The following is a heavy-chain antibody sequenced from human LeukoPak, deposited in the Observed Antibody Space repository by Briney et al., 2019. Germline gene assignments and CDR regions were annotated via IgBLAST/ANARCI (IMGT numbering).Heavy chain of an antibody. CDR1: GGSISIYY. J-gene: IGHJ6*03. V-gene: IGHV4-4*07. Sequence: SETLSLTCTVSGGSISIYYWNWIRQPAGKGLEWIGRFFTSGITNYDPSLKSRVTLSVDTSKNQFSLNLSSVTAADTAVYYCARESSGNYYNPLGYMDVWGKGTTVTVSS. CDR2: FFTSGIT. D-gene: IGHD3-10*01. CDR3: ARESSGNYYNPLGYMDV.